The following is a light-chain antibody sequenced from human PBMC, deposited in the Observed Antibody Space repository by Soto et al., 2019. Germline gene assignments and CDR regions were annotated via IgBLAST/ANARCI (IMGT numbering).Light chain of an antibody. CDR2: DDN. V-gene: IGLV1-51*01. J-gene: IGLJ1*01. CDR1: SANIGGNS. Sequence: QSVLTHPPSVSAAPGQKVTISCSGSSANIGGNSWSLYQQLPVTAPKLLIYDDNKRPSGIPDRFSGSNSGTSATLGITGFQTGDEADYYCGSWDSSLSAYVFGTGTKVTVL. CDR3: GSWDSSLSAYV.